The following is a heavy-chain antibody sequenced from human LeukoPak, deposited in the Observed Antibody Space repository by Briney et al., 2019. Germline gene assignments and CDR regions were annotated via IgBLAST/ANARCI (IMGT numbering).Heavy chain of an antibody. V-gene: IGHV6-1*01. CDR3: TRGGHAPRSPYYFDY. CDR2: AYYRSKWYI. Sequence: SQTLSLTCAISGDSVSRNNAAWNWIRQSPSRGLEWLGRAYYRSKWYIDYEISVKSRITINPDTSKNQLSLQLKSVTPEDTAVYYCTRGGHAPRSPYYFDYWGQGTLVTVSS. J-gene: IGHJ4*02. CDR1: GDSVSRNNAA. D-gene: IGHD5-12*01.